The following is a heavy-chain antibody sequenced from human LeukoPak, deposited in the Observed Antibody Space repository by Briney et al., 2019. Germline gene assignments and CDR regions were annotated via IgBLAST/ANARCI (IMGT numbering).Heavy chain of an antibody. D-gene: IGHD3-22*01. V-gene: IGHV1-2*02. J-gene: IGHJ4*02. Sequence: ASVKVSCKASGYTXTGYYMHWVRQAPGQGLEWMGWINPNSGGTNYAQKFQGRVTMTRDTSISTAYMELSRLRSDDTAVYYCAVKGYDSSGYYVFDYWGQGTLVTVS. CDR3: AVKGYDSSGYYVFDY. CDR1: GYTXTGYY. CDR2: INPNSGGT.